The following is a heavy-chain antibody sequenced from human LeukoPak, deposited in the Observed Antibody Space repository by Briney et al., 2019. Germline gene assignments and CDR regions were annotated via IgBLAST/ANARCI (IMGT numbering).Heavy chain of an antibody. CDR3: AGDPDIVATRSAFDI. CDR2: ISSSGSTI. V-gene: IGHV3-48*03. J-gene: IGHJ3*02. Sequence: PGGSLRLSCAASGFTFSSYEMSWVRQAPGKGLEWVSYISSSGSTIYYADSVKGRFTISRDNAKNSLYLQMNSLRAEDTAVYYCAGDPDIVATRSAFDIRGQGTMVTVSS. CDR1: GFTFSSYE. D-gene: IGHD5-12*01.